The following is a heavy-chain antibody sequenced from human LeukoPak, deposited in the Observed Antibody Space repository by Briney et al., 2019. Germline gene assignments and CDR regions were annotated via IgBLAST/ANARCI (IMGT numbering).Heavy chain of an antibody. Sequence: SGTLCLTCAVSGGSISIFYWSWIRQPAGKGLDWVGRIQSSGSINHNASLKRRVTLSVDKSKNQFSPKLTPVAAADTAVYYCARGTFKDGLDVWGQGTTVTVSS. V-gene: IGHV4-4*07. D-gene: IGHD2/OR15-2a*01. CDR1: GGSISIFY. CDR2: IQSSGSI. CDR3: ARGTFKDGLDV. J-gene: IGHJ6*02.